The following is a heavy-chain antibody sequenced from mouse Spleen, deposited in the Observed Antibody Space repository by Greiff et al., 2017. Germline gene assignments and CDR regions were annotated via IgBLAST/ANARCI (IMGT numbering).Heavy chain of an antibody. Sequence: QVHVKQSGPELVKPGASVKLSCKASGYTFTSYDINWVKQRPGQGLEWIGWIYPRDGSTKYNEKFKGKATLTVDTSSSTAYMELHSLTSEDSAVYFCARGYYYGSSYGWYFDVWGAGTTVTVSS. CDR3: ARGYYYGSSYGWYFDV. V-gene: IGHV1-85*01. D-gene: IGHD1-1*01. CDR2: IYPRDGST. CDR1: GYTFTSYD. J-gene: IGHJ1*01.